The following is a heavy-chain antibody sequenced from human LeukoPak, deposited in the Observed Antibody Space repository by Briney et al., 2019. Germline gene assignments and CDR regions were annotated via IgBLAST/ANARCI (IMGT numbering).Heavy chain of an antibody. CDR2: INLNSGGT. V-gene: IGHV1-2*02. J-gene: IGHJ4*02. CDR1: GYTFTDYY. Sequence: ASVKVSCKASGYTFTDYYMHWVRQAPGQGLEWLGWINLNSGGTSYAQKFQGRVTMTRDTSISTAYMEVSRLRSDDTAVYYCATMGATNFDHWGQGTLVTVSS. D-gene: IGHD1-26*01. CDR3: ATMGATNFDH.